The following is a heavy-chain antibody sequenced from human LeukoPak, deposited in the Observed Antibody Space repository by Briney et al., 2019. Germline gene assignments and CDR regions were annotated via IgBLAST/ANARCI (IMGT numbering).Heavy chain of an antibody. J-gene: IGHJ4*02. D-gene: IGHD2-21*02. CDR2: INWYGGST. V-gene: IGHV3-20*04. CDR1: GFTFDDYG. CDR3: ARGAYCGGACLLYFDY. Sequence: PGGSLRLSCAASGFTFDDYGTSWVRQVQGKGLEWVSGINWYGGSTGYADSVKGRFTISRDTAKNSLYLQMNVLRAEDTALYYCARGAYCGGACLLYFDYWGPGTPVTVSS.